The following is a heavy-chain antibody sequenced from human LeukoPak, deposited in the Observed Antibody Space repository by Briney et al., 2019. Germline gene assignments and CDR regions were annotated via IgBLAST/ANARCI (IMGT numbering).Heavy chain of an antibody. V-gene: IGHV1-2*02. CDR3: ARVFGYCSSTSCYRLQH. CDR1: GYTFTGYY. CDR2: INPNSGGT. D-gene: IGHD2-2*02. Sequence: ASVKVSCKASGYTFTGYYMHWVRQAPGQGLEWMGWINPNSGGTNYAQKFQGRVTMTRDTSISTACMELSRLRSDDTAVYYCARVFGYCSSTSCYRLQHWGQGTLVTVSS. J-gene: IGHJ1*01.